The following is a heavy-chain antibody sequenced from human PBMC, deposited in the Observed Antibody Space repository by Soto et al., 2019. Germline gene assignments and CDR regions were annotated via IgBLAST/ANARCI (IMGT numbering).Heavy chain of an antibody. CDR2: IYPGDSDT. CDR1: GYSFTSYW. J-gene: IGHJ6*02. CDR3: ARQGTYYYYYYGMDV. D-gene: IGHD1-1*01. V-gene: IGHV5-51*01. Sequence: GESLKISCKGSGYSFTSYWIGWVRQMPGKGLEWMGIIYPGDSDTRYSPSFQGQVTISADKSISTAYLQWSSLKASDTAMYYCARQGTYYYYYYGMDVWGQGTTVTVSS.